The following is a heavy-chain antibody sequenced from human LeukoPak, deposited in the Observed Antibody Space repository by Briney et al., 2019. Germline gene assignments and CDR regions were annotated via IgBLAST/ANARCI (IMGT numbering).Heavy chain of an antibody. D-gene: IGHD3-22*01. CDR2: IYPGDSDT. CDR1: GYSFTSYW. Sequence: GESLKVSCKGSGYSFTSYWIGWVRQMPGKGLEWMGIIYPGDSDTRYSPSFQGQVTISADKSISTAYLQWSSLKASDTAMYYCARAPRGDSSGYYFLNPWGQGTLLTVSS. V-gene: IGHV5-51*01. CDR3: ARAPRGDSSGYYFLNP. J-gene: IGHJ5*02.